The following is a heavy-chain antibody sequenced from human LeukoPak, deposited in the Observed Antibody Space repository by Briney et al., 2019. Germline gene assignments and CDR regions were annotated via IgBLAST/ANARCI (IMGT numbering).Heavy chain of an antibody. J-gene: IGHJ3*02. V-gene: IGHV3-30*04. CDR2: ISYDGTTI. D-gene: IGHD6-13*01. Sequence: GRSLRLSCAASGFTFSTYPMHWVRQAPGMGLEGVAAISYDGTTIYYADSAKGRFTISRDNSKNTVYLQMSSLTTEDTAVYYCATGRVDSSSWYAFNIWGQGTMVTVSS. CDR3: ATGRVDSSSWYAFNI. CDR1: GFTFSTYP.